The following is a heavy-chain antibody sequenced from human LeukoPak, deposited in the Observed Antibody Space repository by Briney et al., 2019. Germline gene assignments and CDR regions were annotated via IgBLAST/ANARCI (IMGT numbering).Heavy chain of an antibody. D-gene: IGHD5-24*01. J-gene: IGHJ4*02. CDR3: ARGDEMATGLTRD. CDR2: MNPNSGNT. CDR1: GYTFTSYD. Sequence: ASVTVSCKASGYTFTSYDINWVRQAPGQGLEWMGWMNPNSGNTGYAQKFQGRVTMTRNTSISTAYMELSSLRSDDAAVYYCARGDEMATGLTRDWGQGTLVTVSS. V-gene: IGHV1-8*01.